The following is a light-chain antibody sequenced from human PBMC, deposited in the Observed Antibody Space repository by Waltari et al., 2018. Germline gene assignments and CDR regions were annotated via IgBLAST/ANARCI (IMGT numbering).Light chain of an antibody. CDR1: LSISNW. CDR3: QQYNSYSVLT. V-gene: IGKV1-5*03. J-gene: IGKJ4*01. CDR2: KAS. Sequence: DIQMTQSPSTLSASVGDRGTITCRASLSISNWLAWYQQKPGKAPKLLIYKASTLESGVPSRFSGSGSGTEFTLTISSLQPDDFATYYCQQYNSYSVLTFGGGTKVEIK.